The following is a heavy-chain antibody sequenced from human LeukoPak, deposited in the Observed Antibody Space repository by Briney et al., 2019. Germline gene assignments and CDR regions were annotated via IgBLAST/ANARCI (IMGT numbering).Heavy chain of an antibody. J-gene: IGHJ4*02. D-gene: IGHD6-19*01. V-gene: IGHV1-18*01. CDR3: ARPRDRSSGLVFFDY. Sequence: GASLKVSSKASRYTFTIYGISWGRQTPGEGLEWMGWISAYNGNTNYAQKLQGRVTLTTDTSTSTAYMEMRRLGSDDTAVYYCARPRDRSSGLVFFDYWGQGTLVTVSS. CDR1: RYTFTIYG. CDR2: ISAYNGNT.